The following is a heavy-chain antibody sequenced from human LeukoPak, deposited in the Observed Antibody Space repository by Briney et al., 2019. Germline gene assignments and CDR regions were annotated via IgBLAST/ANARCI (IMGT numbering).Heavy chain of an antibody. CDR2: IIPIFGTA. V-gene: IGHV1-69*13. D-gene: IGHD3-10*02. CDR3: ARWPSPPSRNYVGRHYGMDV. J-gene: IGHJ6*02. Sequence: GASVKVSCKASGGTFSSYAISWVRQAPGQGLEWMGGIIPIFGTANYAQKFQGRVTITADESTSTAYMELSSLRSEDTAVYYCARWPSPPSRNYVGRHYGMDVWGQGTTVTVSS. CDR1: GGTFSSYA.